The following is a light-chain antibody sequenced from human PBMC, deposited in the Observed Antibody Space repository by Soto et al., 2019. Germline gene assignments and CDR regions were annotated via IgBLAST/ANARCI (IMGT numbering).Light chain of an antibody. CDR1: SSDVGGYNY. V-gene: IGLV2-14*01. Sequence: QSALTQPASVSGSPGQSITISCTGTSSDVGGYNYVSWYQQHPGKAPKLMIYEVSNRPSGVSNRFSGSKSGNTASLTISGLQAEDEADYYCSSYTSSSPYAFGTRTKVTVL. CDR2: EVS. J-gene: IGLJ1*01. CDR3: SSYTSSSPYA.